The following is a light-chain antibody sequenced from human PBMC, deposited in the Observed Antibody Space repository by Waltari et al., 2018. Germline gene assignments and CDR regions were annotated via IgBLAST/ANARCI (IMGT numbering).Light chain of an antibody. CDR3: QQYGSSPFT. Sequence: EIVLTQSPGTLSLSPGERATLPCRASQSVRSSYLAWYQQKPGQAPRLLIYGASSRATGIPDRFSGSGSGTDFTLTISRLEPEDFAVYYCQQYGSSPFTFGGGTKVDI. J-gene: IGKJ4*01. CDR2: GAS. V-gene: IGKV3-20*01. CDR1: QSVRSSY.